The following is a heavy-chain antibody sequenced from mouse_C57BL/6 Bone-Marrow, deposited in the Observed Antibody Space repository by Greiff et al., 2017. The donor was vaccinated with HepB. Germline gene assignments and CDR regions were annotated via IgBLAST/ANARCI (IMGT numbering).Heavy chain of an antibody. D-gene: IGHD2-5*01. CDR3: ACYYSNYEGFAY. J-gene: IGHJ3*01. V-gene: IGHV1-59*01. CDR1: GYTFTSYW. Sequence: QVQLQQPGAELVRPGTSVKLSCKASGYTFTSYWMPWVKQRPGQGLEWIGVIDPSDSYTNYNQKFKGKATLTVDTSSSTAYMQLSSLTSEDSAVYYCACYYSNYEGFAYWGQGTLVTVSA. CDR2: IDPSDSYT.